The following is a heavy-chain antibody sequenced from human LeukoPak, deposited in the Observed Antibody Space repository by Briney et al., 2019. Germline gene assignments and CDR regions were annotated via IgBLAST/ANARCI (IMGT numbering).Heavy chain of an antibody. V-gene: IGHV3-21*01. J-gene: IGHJ6*03. CDR3: ARDVYAFEGYYMDV. CDR1: GFTFSSYS. D-gene: IGHD3-16*01. CDR2: ISSSSSYI. Sequence: GSLRLSCAASGFTFSSYSMNWVRQAPGKGLEWVSSISSSSSYIYYADSVKGRFTISRDNAKNSLYLQMNSLRAEDTAVYYCARDVYAFEGYYMDVWGKGTTVTVSS.